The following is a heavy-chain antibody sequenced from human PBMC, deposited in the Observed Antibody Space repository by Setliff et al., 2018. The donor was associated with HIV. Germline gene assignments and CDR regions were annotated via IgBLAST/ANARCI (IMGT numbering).Heavy chain of an antibody. Sequence: ETLSLTCTVSGGSMTSSNYYWGWIRQSPGRGLEWVANIKEDGSQKNYVDSVKGRFIISKDDAKNSLYLQMNSLRVEDTAVYYCATEAWKPLDHWGQGTQVTSPQ. CDR3: ATEAWKPLDH. CDR1: GGSMTSSNYY. V-gene: IGHV3-7*01. D-gene: IGHD1-1*01. J-gene: IGHJ4*02. CDR2: IKEDGSQK.